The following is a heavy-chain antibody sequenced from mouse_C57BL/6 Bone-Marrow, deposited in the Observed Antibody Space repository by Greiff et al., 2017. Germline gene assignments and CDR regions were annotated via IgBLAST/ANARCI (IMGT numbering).Heavy chain of an antibody. Sequence: VKLQQPGAELVKPGASVKLSCKASGYTFTSYWMHWVKQRPGQGLEWIGMIHPNSGSTNYNEKFKSKATLTVDKSSSTAYMQLSSLTSEDSAVYYGERYYYDYDEDYWGQGTTLTVSS. CDR2: IHPNSGST. J-gene: IGHJ2*01. V-gene: IGHV1-64*01. CDR3: ERYYYDYDEDY. CDR1: GYTFTSYW. D-gene: IGHD2-4*01.